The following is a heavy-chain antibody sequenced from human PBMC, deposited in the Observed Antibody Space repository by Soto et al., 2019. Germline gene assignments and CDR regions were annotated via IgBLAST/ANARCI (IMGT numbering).Heavy chain of an antibody. V-gene: IGHV2-26*01. CDR2: IFSNDEK. CDR1: GFSLSNARMG. D-gene: IGHD5-12*01. J-gene: IGHJ4*02. Sequence: QVTLKESGPVLVKPTETLTLTCTVSGFSLSNARMGVSWIRQPPGKALEWLAHIFSNDEKSYSTSLKSRLIISKDTSKSQVVLTMTNMDPVDTATYYCARSDRGYRSLDYWGQGTLVTVSS. CDR3: ARSDRGYRSLDY.